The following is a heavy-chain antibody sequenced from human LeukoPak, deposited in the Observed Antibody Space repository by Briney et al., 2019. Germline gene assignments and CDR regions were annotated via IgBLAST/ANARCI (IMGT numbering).Heavy chain of an antibody. Sequence: GGSLRLSCAASGFTFSSYDIHWVRQAPGKGLEWVAFIRYDGSNKYYADSVKGRFTISRDNSKNTLYLQMNSLRAEDTAVYYCARAVAGAGYFDYWGQGTLVTVSS. V-gene: IGHV3-30*02. J-gene: IGHJ4*02. CDR1: GFTFSSYD. CDR3: ARAVAGAGYFDY. D-gene: IGHD6-19*01. CDR2: IRYDGSNK.